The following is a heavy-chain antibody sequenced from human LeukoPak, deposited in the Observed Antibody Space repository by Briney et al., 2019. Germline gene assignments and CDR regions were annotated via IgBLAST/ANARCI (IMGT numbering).Heavy chain of an antibody. D-gene: IGHD6-6*01. J-gene: IGHJ6*03. Sequence: GGSLRLSCAASGFTFSSYWMSWVRQAPGKGLEWVANIKQDGSEKYYVGSVKGRFTISRDNAKNSLYLQMNSLRAEDTAVYYCARITRAASPNYYYYMDVWGKGTTVTVSS. CDR2: IKQDGSEK. CDR1: GFTFSSYW. V-gene: IGHV3-7*01. CDR3: ARITRAASPNYYYYMDV.